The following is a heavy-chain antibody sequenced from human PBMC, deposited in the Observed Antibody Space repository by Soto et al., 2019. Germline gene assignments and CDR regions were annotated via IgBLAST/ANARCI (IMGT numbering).Heavy chain of an antibody. Sequence: GASVKVSCKASGYTFTSYGISWVRQAPGQGLEWVGWISAYNGNTNHAQKLQGRVTMTTDTSTSTAYMELRSLRFDDTAVYYCARVDFWSGYSGRGDYYYYMDVWGKGTTVTVS. V-gene: IGHV1-18*01. CDR3: ARVDFWSGYSGRGDYYYYMDV. D-gene: IGHD3-3*01. J-gene: IGHJ6*03. CDR1: GYTFTSYG. CDR2: ISAYNGNT.